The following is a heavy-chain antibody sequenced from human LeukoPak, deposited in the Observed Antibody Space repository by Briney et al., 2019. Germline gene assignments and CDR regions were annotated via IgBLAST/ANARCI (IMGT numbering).Heavy chain of an antibody. CDR3: ARDWPAATFDY. V-gene: IGHV3-30-3*01. CDR2: ISYDGSNK. Sequence: GGSLRLSCAASGFTFSSYAMHWVRQAPGKGLEWVAVISYDGSNKYYADSVKGRFTISRDNSKNTLYLQMNSLRAEDTAVYYCARDWPAATFDYWGQGTLVTVSS. J-gene: IGHJ4*02. CDR1: GFTFSSYA. D-gene: IGHD2-2*01.